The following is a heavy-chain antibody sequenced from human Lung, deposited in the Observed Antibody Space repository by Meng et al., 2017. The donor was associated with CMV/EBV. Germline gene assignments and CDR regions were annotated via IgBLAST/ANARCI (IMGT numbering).Heavy chain of an antibody. V-gene: IGHV1-8*03. CDR1: GYTFTSYD. Sequence: KASGYTFTSYDINWGRQATGKGLELMGWMSPNSGNTGYAQQFQGRVTITRHTAISTAYMELSSLRSEDTAVYYCARTNYGSGGGFDYWGQGTLVTVSS. CDR2: MSPNSGNT. CDR3: ARTNYGSGGGFDY. D-gene: IGHD3-10*01. J-gene: IGHJ4*02.